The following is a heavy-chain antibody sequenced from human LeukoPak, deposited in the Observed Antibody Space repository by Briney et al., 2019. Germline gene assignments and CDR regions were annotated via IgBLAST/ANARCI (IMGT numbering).Heavy chain of an antibody. D-gene: IGHD3-10*01. CDR3: ARDSGTTGEVKFDP. CDR1: GYTFSDYY. J-gene: IGHJ5*02. CDR2: INPNNGGT. V-gene: IGHV1-2*02. Sequence: ASVKVSCKASGYTFSDYYMHWVRQAPGQGLEWMGWINPNNGGTNYAQNFQGRVTMTRDTSISTAYMELSRLTSDDTAVYFCARDSGTTGEVKFDPWGQGILVTVSS.